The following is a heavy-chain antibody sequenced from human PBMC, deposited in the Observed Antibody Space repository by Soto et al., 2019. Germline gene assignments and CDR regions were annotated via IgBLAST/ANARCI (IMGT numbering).Heavy chain of an antibody. CDR3: AKDLTRQLAYWLDP. D-gene: IGHD6-6*01. CDR2: INAHSGGT. Sequence: ASVKVSFKASGFSFTGYYIHWLRQAPGQGLEWMGWINAHSGGTEYAQKFRGRVTLTRDTSIATAYLTLTSLTSDDTALYYCAKDLTRQLAYWLDPWGQGTQVTVSS. J-gene: IGHJ5*02. V-gene: IGHV1-2*02. CDR1: GFSFTGYY.